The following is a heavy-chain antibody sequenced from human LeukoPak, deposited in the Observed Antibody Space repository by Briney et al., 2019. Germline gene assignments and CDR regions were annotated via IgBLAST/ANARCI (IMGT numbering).Heavy chain of an antibody. CDR2: INPSGGST. Sequence: ASVKVSCKASGGTFSSYAISWVRQAPGQGLEWMGIINPSGGSTSYAQKFQGRVTMTRDTSTSTVYMELSSLRSEDTAVYYCARGGYYDSSGYHDGFDIWGQGTMVTVSS. D-gene: IGHD3-22*01. CDR1: GGTFSSYA. CDR3: ARGGYYDSSGYHDGFDI. V-gene: IGHV1-46*01. J-gene: IGHJ3*02.